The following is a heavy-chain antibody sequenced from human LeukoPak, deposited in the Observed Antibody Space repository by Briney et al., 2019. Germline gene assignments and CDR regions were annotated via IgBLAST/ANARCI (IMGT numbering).Heavy chain of an antibody. CDR3: ARVGGYYDSSGYYYHAFDI. D-gene: IGHD3-22*01. CDR1: GGSISSYY. V-gene: IGHV4-59*01. CDR2: IYYSGST. Sequence: SETLSLTCTASGGSISSYYWSWIRQPPGKGLEWIGYIYYSGSTNYNPSLKSRVAISVDTSKNQFSLKLSSVTAADTAVYYCARVGGYYDSSGYYYHAFDIWGQGTMVTVSS. J-gene: IGHJ3*02.